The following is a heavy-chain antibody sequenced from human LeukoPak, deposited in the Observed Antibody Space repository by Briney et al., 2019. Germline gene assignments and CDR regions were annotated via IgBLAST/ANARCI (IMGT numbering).Heavy chain of an antibody. CDR2: ISSSSSTI. CDR3: TYGSGSYANH. J-gene: IGHJ5*02. D-gene: IGHD3-10*01. V-gene: IGHV3-48*01. CDR1: GFTFSSYS. Sequence: GRSLRLSCAASGFTFSSYSMNWVRQAPGKGLEWVSYISSSSSTIYYADSVKGRFTISRDNAKNSLYLQMNSLRAEDTAVYYCTYGSGSYANHWGQGTLVTVSS.